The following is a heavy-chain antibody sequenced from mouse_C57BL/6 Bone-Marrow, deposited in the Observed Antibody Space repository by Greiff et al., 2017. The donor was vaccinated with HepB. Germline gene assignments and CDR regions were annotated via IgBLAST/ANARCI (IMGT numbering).Heavy chain of an antibody. Sequence: EVQRVESGEGLVKPGGSLKLSCAASGFTFSSYAMSWVRQTPEKRLEWVAYISSGGDYIYYANNVKGRFTITRDNARNTLYLQMSSLKSEDTAMYYCTREREDWYFDVWGTGTTVTVSS. J-gene: IGHJ1*03. CDR2: ISSGGDYI. CDR3: TREREDWYFDV. V-gene: IGHV5-9-1*02. CDR1: GFTFSSYA.